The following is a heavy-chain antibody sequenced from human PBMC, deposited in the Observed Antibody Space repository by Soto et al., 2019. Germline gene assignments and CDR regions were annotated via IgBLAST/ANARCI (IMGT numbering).Heavy chain of an antibody. D-gene: IGHD6-19*01. J-gene: IGHJ3*02. CDR2: ISSSSSYI. V-gene: IGHV3-21*01. CDR3: ASPLTVAVAGAFDI. CDR1: GFTFSNAW. Sequence: PGGSLRRSCAASGFTFSNAWMNWVRQAPGKGLEWVSSISSSSSYIYYADSVKGRFTISRDNAKNSLYLQMNSLRAEDTAVYYCASPLTVAVAGAFDIWGQGTMVTVSS.